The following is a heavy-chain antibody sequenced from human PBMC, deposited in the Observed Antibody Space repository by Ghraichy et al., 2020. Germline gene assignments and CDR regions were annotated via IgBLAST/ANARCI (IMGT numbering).Heavy chain of an antibody. Sequence: VSCKASGYTFTGYYMHWVRQAPGQGLEWMGWINPNSGGTNYAQKFQGWVTMTRDTSISTAYMELSRLRSDDTAVYYCARARRNRSSGGSCYSLDYWGQGTLVTVSS. CDR1: GYTFTGYY. V-gene: IGHV1-2*04. CDR3: ARARRNRSSGGSCYSLDY. CDR2: INPNSGGT. J-gene: IGHJ4*02. D-gene: IGHD2-15*01.